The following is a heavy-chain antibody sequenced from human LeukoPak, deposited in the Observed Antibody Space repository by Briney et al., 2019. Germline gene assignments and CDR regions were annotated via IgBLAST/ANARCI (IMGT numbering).Heavy chain of an antibody. D-gene: IGHD5-12*01. V-gene: IGHV3-23*01. CDR2: ISGGGGST. CDR3: AKSAIRGYGYYYYMDV. CDR1: GFTFSSYG. J-gene: IGHJ6*03. Sequence: GGSLRLSCAASGFTFSSYGMTWVRQAPGKGLEWVSGISGGGGSTYYADSVKGRFTISRDNSKNTLYLQMNSLRAEDTAIYYCAKSAIRGYGYYYYMDVWGKGTTVTISS.